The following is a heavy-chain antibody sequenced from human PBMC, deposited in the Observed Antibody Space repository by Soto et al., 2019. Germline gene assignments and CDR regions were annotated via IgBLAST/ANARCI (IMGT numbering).Heavy chain of an antibody. V-gene: IGHV4-34*01. J-gene: IGHJ5*02. CDR3: ARDRRLITMVRGVSLWFDP. CDR2: INHSGST. CDR1: GGSFSGFY. D-gene: IGHD3-10*01. Sequence: QVQLQQWGAGLLKPSETLSLTCTVYGGSFSGFYWSWIRQPPGKGLEWIGEINHSGSTNYNPSLKSRVTISVDTSKNQFSLKLSSETAADTAVYYCARDRRLITMVRGVSLWFDPWGQGTLVTVSS.